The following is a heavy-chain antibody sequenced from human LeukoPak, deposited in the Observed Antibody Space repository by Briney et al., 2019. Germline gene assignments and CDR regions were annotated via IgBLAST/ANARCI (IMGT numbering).Heavy chain of an antibody. V-gene: IGHV3-66*01. J-gene: IGHJ4*02. Sequence: GGSLRLSCAVSGFTVSGTYMSWVRQAPGKGLEWVSVIYSGGNTYYSDSVKGRFAISRDTSKNTLYLQMNSLRAEDTAVYYCARALYIGHADLFDSWGQGTLVTVSS. D-gene: IGHD1-26*01. CDR3: ARALYIGHADLFDS. CDR2: IYSGGNT. CDR1: GFTVSGTY.